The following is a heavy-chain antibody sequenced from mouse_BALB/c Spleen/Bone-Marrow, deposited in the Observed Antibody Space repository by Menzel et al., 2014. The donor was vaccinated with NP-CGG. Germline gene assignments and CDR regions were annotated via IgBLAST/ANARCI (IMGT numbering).Heavy chain of an antibody. CDR3: ARYYYGSSLFAY. CDR1: GFNIKDTY. V-gene: IGHV14-3*02. D-gene: IGHD1-1*01. Sequence: EVQLQQSGAELVKPGASVKLSCTASGFNIKDTYMYWVKPRPEQGLEWIGRIDPANGNTKYDPKFQDKATITAGTSSNTAYLQLSSLTSEDTAVYYCARYYYGSSLFAYWGQGTLVTVSA. J-gene: IGHJ3*01. CDR2: IDPANGNT.